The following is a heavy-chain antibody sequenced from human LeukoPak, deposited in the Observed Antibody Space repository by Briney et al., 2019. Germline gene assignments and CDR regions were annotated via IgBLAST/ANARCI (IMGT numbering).Heavy chain of an antibody. V-gene: IGHV3-74*01. CDR3: AGAPPYYYDSSGYYFDY. J-gene: IGHJ4*02. CDR2: INGYGSST. CDR1: GFTFVSYW. Sequence: AGGSLRLSCAASGFTFVSYWMHWVRQAPGKGLVWVSRINGYGSSTDFADSVKGRFTISRDNAKNTLYLQMNSLRAEDTAVYYCAGAPPYYYDSSGYYFDYWGQGTLVTVSS. D-gene: IGHD3-22*01.